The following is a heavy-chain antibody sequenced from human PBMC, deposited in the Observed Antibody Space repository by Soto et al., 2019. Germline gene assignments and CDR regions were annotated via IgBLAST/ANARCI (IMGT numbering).Heavy chain of an antibody. CDR2: VYYTGST. V-gene: IGHV4-59*01. J-gene: IGHJ4*02. CDR1: GGSISGWC. Sequence: SETQSLTCRVSGGSISGWCGSCIRQSPGKGLEWLVYVYYTGSTNYSPSLRSRVSISVDTSKNEFSLRLSSVTAADTAVYFCARSVAVPGAHIDYWGQGTQVTVSS. CDR3: ARSVAVPGAHIDY. D-gene: IGHD6-19*01.